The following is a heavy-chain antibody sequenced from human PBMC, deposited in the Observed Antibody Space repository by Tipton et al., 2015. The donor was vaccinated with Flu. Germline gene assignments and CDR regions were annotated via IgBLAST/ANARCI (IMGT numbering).Heavy chain of an antibody. CDR3: ARRSALDAFDI. J-gene: IGHJ3*02. CDR1: GYDFTSAW. CDR2: IYPGDSDT. Sequence: QLMQSGAEVKKPGESQTISCQGSGYDFTSAWIAWVRLTPGKGLEWIGTIYPGDSDTTYNPSFEGQVTISAAKFISTAYLQWSSLRTSDSAIYFCARRSALDAFDIWGQGTVLAVSP. V-gene: IGHV5-51*03.